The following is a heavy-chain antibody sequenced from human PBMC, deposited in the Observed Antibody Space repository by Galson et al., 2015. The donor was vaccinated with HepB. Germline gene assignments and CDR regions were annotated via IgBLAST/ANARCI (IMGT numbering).Heavy chain of an antibody. J-gene: IGHJ6*03. CDR2: IIPIFGAA. V-gene: IGHV1-69*13. D-gene: IGHD2-2*01. CDR1: GGILTTHA. CDR3: ATLGSCNNTDCREGWSYYYYMDV. Sequence: SVKVSCKASGGILTTHAISWVRQAPGQGLEWMGGIIPIFGAARYAEKFQGRVTITADESMSTACMDLASLRSEDTAMYYCATLGSCNNTDCREGWSYYYYMDVWGKGTTVTVSS.